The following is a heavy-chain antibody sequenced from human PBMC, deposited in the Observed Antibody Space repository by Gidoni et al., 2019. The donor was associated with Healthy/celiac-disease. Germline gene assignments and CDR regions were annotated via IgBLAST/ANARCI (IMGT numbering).Heavy chain of an antibody. V-gene: IGHV4-34*01. CDR3: ARALIVVVPADRTYNWFDP. D-gene: IGHD2-2*01. CDR1: RGSFSGYY. CDR2: INHSGSH. Sequence: VPLQQSGSVPMTPSYTLSLTSAVYRGSFSGYYWSWIRQPPGKGLEWIGEINHSGSHHSNPSLKSRVTISVDTSKNQFSLKLGSVSAADTAVYYCARALIVVVPADRTYNWFDPWGQGTLVTVSS. J-gene: IGHJ5*02.